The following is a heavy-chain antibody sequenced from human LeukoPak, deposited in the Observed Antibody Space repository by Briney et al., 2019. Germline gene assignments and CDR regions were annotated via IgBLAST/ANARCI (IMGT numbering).Heavy chain of an antibody. Sequence: SSETLSLTCTVSGGSISSGGFYWTWIRQHPGKGLEWIGYIYYSGSTYYNPSLKSRVSISVDTSKNQFSLKLSSVTAADTAVYYCARDRGYGGYSYVDYWGQGTLVTVSS. D-gene: IGHD4-23*01. CDR3: ARDRGYGGYSYVDY. V-gene: IGHV4-31*03. CDR2: IYYSGST. CDR1: GGSISSGGFY. J-gene: IGHJ4*02.